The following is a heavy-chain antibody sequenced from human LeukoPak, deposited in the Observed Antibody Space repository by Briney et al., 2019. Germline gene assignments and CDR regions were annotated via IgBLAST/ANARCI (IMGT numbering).Heavy chain of an antibody. Sequence: GGSLRLSCAASGFTFSSYSMNWVRQAPGKGLEWVSSISSSSSYICYADSVKGRFTISRDNAKNSLYLQMNSLRAEDTAVYYCARDLNDSSGYYLYWGQGTLVTVSS. CDR2: ISSSSSYI. CDR3: ARDLNDSSGYYLY. J-gene: IGHJ4*02. D-gene: IGHD3-22*01. V-gene: IGHV3-21*01. CDR1: GFTFSSYS.